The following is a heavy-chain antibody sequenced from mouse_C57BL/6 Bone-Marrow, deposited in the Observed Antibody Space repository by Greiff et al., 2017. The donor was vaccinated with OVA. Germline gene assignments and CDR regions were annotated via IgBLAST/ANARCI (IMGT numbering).Heavy chain of an antibody. D-gene: IGHD2-1*01. CDR1: GFTFSSYG. Sequence: EVMLVESGGDLVKPGGSLKLSCAASGFTFSSYGMSWVPQTPDKRLEWVATISSGGSYTYYPDSVKGRFTISRDNAKNTLYLQMSSLKSEDTAMYYCAYDYYGNPYYAMDYWGQGTSVTVSS. J-gene: IGHJ4*01. CDR2: ISSGGSYT. V-gene: IGHV5-6*01. CDR3: AYDYYGNPYYAMDY.